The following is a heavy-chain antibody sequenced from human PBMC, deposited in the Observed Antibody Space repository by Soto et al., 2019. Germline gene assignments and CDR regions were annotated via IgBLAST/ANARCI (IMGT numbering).Heavy chain of an antibody. J-gene: IGHJ6*02. Sequence: QVQLVESGGGVVQPGRSLRLSCAASGFTFSSFALHWVRQAPGKGLECVAVMSYDGNNQYYADSVKGRFTLSRDNSKNTLYLPMNSLRAEDTAVYYCARAYYDFWSASPEDVWGQGTTVTVSS. CDR3: ARAYYDFWSASPEDV. V-gene: IGHV3-30-3*01. CDR1: GFTFSSFA. CDR2: MSYDGNNQ. D-gene: IGHD3-3*01.